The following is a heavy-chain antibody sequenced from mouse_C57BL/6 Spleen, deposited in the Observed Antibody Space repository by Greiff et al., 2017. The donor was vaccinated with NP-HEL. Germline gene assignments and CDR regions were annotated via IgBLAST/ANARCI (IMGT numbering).Heavy chain of an antibody. CDR3: ARGDYYGSSPRGFAY. CDR1: GYTFTSYW. Sequence: QVQLQQPGAELVRPGSSVKLSCKASGYTFTSYWMHWVKQRPIQGLEWIGNIDPSDSETHYNQKFKDKATLTVDKSSSTAYMQLSSLTSEDSAVYYCARGDYYGSSPRGFAYWGQGTLVTVSA. J-gene: IGHJ3*01. CDR2: IDPSDSET. V-gene: IGHV1-52*01. D-gene: IGHD1-1*01.